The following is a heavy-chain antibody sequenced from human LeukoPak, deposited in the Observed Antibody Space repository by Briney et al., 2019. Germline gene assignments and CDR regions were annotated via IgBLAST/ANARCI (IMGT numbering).Heavy chain of an antibody. V-gene: IGHV4-38-2*02. D-gene: IGHD3-22*01. Sequence: PSETLSLTCTVSGYSISSGYYWGWIRQPPGKGLEWIGSIYHSGSTYYNPSLKSRVTISVDTSKNQFSLKLSSVTAADTAVYHCARVMDYYDRDGYPPPAAADYWGQGTLVTVSS. CDR3: ARVMDYYDRDGYPPPAAADY. J-gene: IGHJ4*02. CDR2: IYHSGST. CDR1: GYSISSGYY.